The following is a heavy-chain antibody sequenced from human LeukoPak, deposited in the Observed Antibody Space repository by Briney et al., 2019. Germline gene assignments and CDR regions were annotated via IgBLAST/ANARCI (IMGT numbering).Heavy chain of an antibody. CDR1: GGSISSGSYY. V-gene: IGHV4-61*02. D-gene: IGHD3-10*01. Sequence: PSQTLSLTCTVSGGSISSGSYYWSWIRQPAGKGLEWIGRIYTSGSTNYNPSLKSRVTMSVDTSKNQFSLKLSSVTAADTAVYYCARDLMVRGVTHNWFDPWGQGTLVTVSS. J-gene: IGHJ5*02. CDR3: ARDLMVRGVTHNWFDP. CDR2: IYTSGST.